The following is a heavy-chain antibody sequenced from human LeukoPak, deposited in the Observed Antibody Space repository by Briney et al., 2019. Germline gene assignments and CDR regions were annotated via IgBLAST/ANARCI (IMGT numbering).Heavy chain of an antibody. Sequence: PGGSLRLSCAASGFTFSNSWLRWVRQAPGKGLVWVSRINERGSSTSYADSVKGRFTISRDNSKNTLYLQMNNLRADDTAVYYCAGGRLVATSKAVAIDYWGQGTLVTVSS. J-gene: IGHJ4*02. V-gene: IGHV3-74*01. CDR3: AGGRLVATSKAVAIDY. CDR2: INERGSST. D-gene: IGHD5-12*01. CDR1: GFTFSNSW.